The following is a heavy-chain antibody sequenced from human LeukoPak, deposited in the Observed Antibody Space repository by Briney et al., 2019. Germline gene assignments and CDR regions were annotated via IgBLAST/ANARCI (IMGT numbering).Heavy chain of an antibody. CDR3: AKQPYYDFWSGYYHRAEYFQH. CDR1: GFSFISYA. J-gene: IGHJ1*01. V-gene: IGHV3-23*01. CDR2: ISSSGGST. D-gene: IGHD3-3*01. Sequence: GGSLRLSCAASGFSFISYAMSWVRQAPGKGLEWVSAISSSGGSTYYADSVKGRFTISRDNSKNTLYLQMNNLRAEDTAVYYCAKQPYYDFWSGYYHRAEYFQHWGQGTLVTVSS.